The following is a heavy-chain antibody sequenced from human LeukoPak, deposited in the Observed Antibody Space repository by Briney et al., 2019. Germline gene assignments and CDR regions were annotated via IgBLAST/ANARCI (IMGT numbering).Heavy chain of an antibody. D-gene: IGHD3-3*01. CDR1: GYTFTSYD. V-gene: IGHV1-8*01. J-gene: IGHJ5*02. Sequence: ASVKVSCKASGYTFTSYDINWVRQATGQGLEWMGWMNPNSGNTGYAQKFQGRVTITRNTSISTAYMELSSLRSEDTAVYYCARGFWSGYPKYNWFDPWGQGTLVTVS. CDR2: MNPNSGNT. CDR3: ARGFWSGYPKYNWFDP.